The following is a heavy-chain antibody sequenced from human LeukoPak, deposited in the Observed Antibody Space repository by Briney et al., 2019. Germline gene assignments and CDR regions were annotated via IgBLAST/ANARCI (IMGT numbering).Heavy chain of an antibody. D-gene: IGHD2-15*01. CDR2: IYPADSDT. Sequence: GESLKISCQGSGYDFTTYWIGWVRQMPGKGLEWMGVIYPADSDTTYSPSFQGQVTISTDKSISTAYLQWSSLKASDTAMYYCARYLGYCSGGSCYPTPWGQGTLVTVSS. J-gene: IGHJ5*02. V-gene: IGHV5-51*01. CDR3: ARYLGYCSGGSCYPTP. CDR1: GYDFTTYW.